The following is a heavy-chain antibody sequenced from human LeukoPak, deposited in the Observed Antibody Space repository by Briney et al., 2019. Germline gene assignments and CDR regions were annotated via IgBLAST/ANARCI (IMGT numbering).Heavy chain of an antibody. J-gene: IGHJ4*02. Sequence: GGPLRLSCAASGFIFKTYTMTCVRQAPGKALEWVSSITGDCKYITYADSVKGRFTISRDNAKNSLYLQVASLRGDDTATYYCAREGNDYYYDQWGQGTLVTVSP. V-gene: IGHV3-21*01. CDR1: GFIFKTYT. CDR3: AREGNDYYYDQ. CDR2: ITGDCKYI. D-gene: IGHD3-16*01.